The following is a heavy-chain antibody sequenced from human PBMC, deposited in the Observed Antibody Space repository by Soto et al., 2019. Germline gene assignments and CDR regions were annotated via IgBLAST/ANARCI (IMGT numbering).Heavy chain of an antibody. Sequence: EVQLVESGGGLVQPGGSLKLSCAASGFTFSDSAMHWVRQASGKGLEWVGRIRSKALSYATAYAASVQGRFTISRDDSENTAYLQMNSLKTEDTAVYYCLRASWSYYYYGMDIWGQGTTVTVSS. CDR1: GFTFSDSA. CDR3: LRASWSYYYYGMDI. V-gene: IGHV3-73*02. CDR2: IRSKALSYAT. D-gene: IGHD3-3*01. J-gene: IGHJ6*02.